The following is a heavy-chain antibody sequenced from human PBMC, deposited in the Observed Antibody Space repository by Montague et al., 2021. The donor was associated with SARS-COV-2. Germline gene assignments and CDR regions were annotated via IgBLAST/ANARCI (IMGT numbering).Heavy chain of an antibody. D-gene: IGHD3-22*01. CDR3: ASPKEGSGYFRPFDY. CDR1: GASVTSTNW. J-gene: IGHJ4*02. Sequence: SETLSLTCGVSGASVTSTNWWSWVRQPTGKGLEWIGEIYHTGNTNHSPSLKNRVSISLDKSKNQLSLRLNSVTAADTAVYYCASPKEGSGYFRPFDYWGQGSLVTVSS. V-gene: IGHV4-4*02. CDR2: IYHTGNT.